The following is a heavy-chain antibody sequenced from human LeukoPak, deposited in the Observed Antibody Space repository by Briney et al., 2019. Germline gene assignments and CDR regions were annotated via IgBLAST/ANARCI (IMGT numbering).Heavy chain of an antibody. V-gene: IGHV4-34*01. CDR2: INHSGST. Sequence: SETLSLTCVVYGGSFSNYYWGWIRQPPGKGLEWIGEINHSGSTNYNPSLKSRVAISVDTSKNQFSLKLSSVTAADTAVYYCVRSDDFWSGYYGYWGQGTLVTVSS. J-gene: IGHJ4*02. CDR1: GGSFSNYY. CDR3: VRSDDFWSGYYGY. D-gene: IGHD3-3*01.